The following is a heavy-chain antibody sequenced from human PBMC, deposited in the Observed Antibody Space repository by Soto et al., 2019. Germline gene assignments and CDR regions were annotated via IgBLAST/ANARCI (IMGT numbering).Heavy chain of an antibody. V-gene: IGHV5-51*01. J-gene: IGHJ6*02. Sequence: PGESLKISCKGSGYSFTSYWIGWVRQMPGKGLEWMGIIYPGDSDTRYSPSFQGQVTIPADKSISTAYLQWSSLKASDTAMYYCARAPWVVPAAIWTHYYYYGMDVWGQGTTVTVSS. CDR1: GYSFTSYW. CDR2: IYPGDSDT. D-gene: IGHD2-2*02. CDR3: ARAPWVVPAAIWTHYYYYGMDV.